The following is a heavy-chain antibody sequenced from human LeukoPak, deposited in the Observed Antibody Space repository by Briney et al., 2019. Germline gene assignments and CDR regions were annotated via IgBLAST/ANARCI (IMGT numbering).Heavy chain of an antibody. D-gene: IGHD6-19*01. Sequence: SETLSLTCTVSGGSISSYYWSWIRQPPGKGLEWIGYIYYSGSTNYNPSLKSRVTISVDTSKNQFSLKLSSVTAADTAVYYCARANSRYSSGWYYGYWGQGTLVTVSS. V-gene: IGHV4-59*08. J-gene: IGHJ4*02. CDR3: ARANSRYSSGWYYGY. CDR1: GGSISSYY. CDR2: IYYSGST.